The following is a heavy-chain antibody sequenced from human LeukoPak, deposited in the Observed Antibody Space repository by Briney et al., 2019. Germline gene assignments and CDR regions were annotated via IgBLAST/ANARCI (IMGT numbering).Heavy chain of an antibody. CDR2: ISYDGSNK. CDR3: AKAVGWGGYDAFDV. CDR1: GFTFSSYG. D-gene: IGHD3-16*01. J-gene: IGHJ3*01. V-gene: IGHV3-30*18. Sequence: GGSLRLSCAASGFTFSSYGMHWVRQAPGKGLEWVAVISYDGSNKYYADSVKGRFTISRDNSKNTLYVQMDSLRAEDTAVYYCAKAVGWGGYDAFDVWGQGTMVTVSS.